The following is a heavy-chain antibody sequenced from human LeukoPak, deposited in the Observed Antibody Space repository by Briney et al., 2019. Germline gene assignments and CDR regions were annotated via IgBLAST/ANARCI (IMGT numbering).Heavy chain of an antibody. CDR1: GYMFTTYW. CDR2: IYPGDSDT. V-gene: IGHV5-51*01. D-gene: IGHD3-16*01. CDR3: ARRGSTENWFDP. J-gene: IGHJ5*02. Sequence: GESLQISCKGSGYMFTTYWIGWVRQMPGKGLEWMGDIYPGDSDTRYSPSFQGQVTLSSDKSISTAYLQWSSLKASDTAIYYCARRGSTENWFDPWGQGTLVTVSS.